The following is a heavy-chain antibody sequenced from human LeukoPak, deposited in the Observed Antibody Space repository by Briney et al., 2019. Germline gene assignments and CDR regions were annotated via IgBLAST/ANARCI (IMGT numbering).Heavy chain of an antibody. Sequence: GGSLRLSCAASGFTFSSYWVTWVRQAPGKGLEWVGRIKSKTDGGTTDYAAPVKGRFTISRDDSKNTLYLQMNSLKTEDTAVYYCTTLPQQQLALFDYWGQGTLVTVSS. CDR2: IKSKTDGGTT. V-gene: IGHV3-15*01. CDR1: GFTFSSYW. D-gene: IGHD6-13*01. CDR3: TTLPQQQLALFDY. J-gene: IGHJ4*02.